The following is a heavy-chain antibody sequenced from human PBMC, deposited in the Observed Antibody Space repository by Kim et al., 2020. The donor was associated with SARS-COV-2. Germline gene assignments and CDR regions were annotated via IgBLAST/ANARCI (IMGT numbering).Heavy chain of an antibody. Sequence: SETLSLTCTVSGGSISSYYWSWIRQPAGKGLEWIGRIYTSGSTNYNPSLKSRVTMSVDTSKNQFSLKLSSVTAADTAVYYCATGYSSSWSGYYFDYWGQGTLVTVSS. CDR3: ATGYSSSWSGYYFDY. D-gene: IGHD6-13*01. J-gene: IGHJ4*02. CDR1: GGSISSYY. V-gene: IGHV4-4*07. CDR2: IYTSGST.